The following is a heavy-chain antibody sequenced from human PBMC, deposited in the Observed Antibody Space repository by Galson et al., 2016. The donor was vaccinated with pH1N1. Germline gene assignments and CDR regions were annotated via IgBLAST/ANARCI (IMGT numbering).Heavy chain of an antibody. D-gene: IGHD3-3*01. Sequence: TLSLTCTVSGGSISSDSDYWTWIRQPAGKGLEWIGRVSGTGTTNYNPSLQGRVTISIDTSKNQFSLKMASVTAADTAVYFCARESLEWLIISGHRVELNWFDSWGQGTLVTVSS. CDR1: GGSISSDSDY. V-gene: IGHV4-61*02. CDR2: VSGTGTT. J-gene: IGHJ5*01. CDR3: ARESLEWLIISGHRVELNWFDS.